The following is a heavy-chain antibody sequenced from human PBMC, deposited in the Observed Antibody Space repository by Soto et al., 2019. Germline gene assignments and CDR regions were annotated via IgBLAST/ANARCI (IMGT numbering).Heavy chain of an antibody. D-gene: IGHD3-22*01. Sequence: QAGWSLRLSCAASGLTVSSNYMSWVRQARGKGLEWVSVIYRGGSTYYADSVKGRFTISRDNSKNTLYLQMNSLRDEDTAVYYCARGVDDYYDSSGYYFFDYWGQGTMVTVSS. V-gene: IGHV3-53*01. CDR2: IYRGGST. CDR1: GLTVSSNY. CDR3: ARGVDDYYDSSGYYFFDY. J-gene: IGHJ4*02.